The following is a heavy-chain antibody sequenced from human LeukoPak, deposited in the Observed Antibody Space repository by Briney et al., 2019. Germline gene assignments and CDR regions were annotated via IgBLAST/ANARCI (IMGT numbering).Heavy chain of an antibody. Sequence: GGSLRLSCAASGFTFSSYAMSWVRQAPGKGLEWVGRIKSKTDGGTTDYAAPVKGRFTISRDDSKNTLYLQMNSLKTEDTAVYYCTTDPFVANGVYDAFDIWGQGTMVTVSS. CDR3: TTDPFVANGVYDAFDI. V-gene: IGHV3-15*01. J-gene: IGHJ3*02. D-gene: IGHD2-8*01. CDR1: GFTFSSYA. CDR2: IKSKTDGGTT.